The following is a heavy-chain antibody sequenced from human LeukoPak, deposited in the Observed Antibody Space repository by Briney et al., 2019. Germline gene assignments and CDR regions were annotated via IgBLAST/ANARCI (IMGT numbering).Heavy chain of an antibody. V-gene: IGHV1-69*04. Sequence: ASVKVSCKASGGTFSSYAISWVRQAPGQGLEWMGRIIPILGIANYAQKFQGRVTITADKSTSTAYMELSSLRSEDTAVYYCAREQSGSYGFDYWGQGTLVTVSS. CDR3: AREQSGSYGFDY. D-gene: IGHD1-26*01. CDR1: GGTFSSYA. J-gene: IGHJ4*02. CDR2: IIPILGIA.